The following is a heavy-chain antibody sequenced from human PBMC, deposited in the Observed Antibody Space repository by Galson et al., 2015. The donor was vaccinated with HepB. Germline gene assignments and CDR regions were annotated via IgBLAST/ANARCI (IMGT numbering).Heavy chain of an antibody. CDR3: ARESFVAVASNAFDI. Sequence: QAPGQSLEWMGWINIGNGNTKYSEKFQGRVTFTRDTSATTAYMELSSLRSEDTAMYYCARESFVAVASNAFDIWGQGTMVTVSS. V-gene: IGHV1-3*04. D-gene: IGHD6-19*01. J-gene: IGHJ3*02. CDR2: INIGNGNT.